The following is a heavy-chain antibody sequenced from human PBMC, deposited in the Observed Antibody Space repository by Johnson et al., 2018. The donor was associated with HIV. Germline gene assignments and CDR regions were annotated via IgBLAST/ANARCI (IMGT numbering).Heavy chain of an antibody. CDR3: AREAVPRGLQSAFGGAFDI. D-gene: IGHD3-16*01. CDR1: GFTVSSNY. Sequence: VQLVESGGGLVQPGGSLRLSCAASGFTVSSNYMSWVRQAPGKGLEWVSVIYSGGTTYYVDSMKGRFTISRDNSKNTLYLQMNSLRAEDTAVYYCAREAVPRGLQSAFGGAFDIWGQGTMVTVAA. V-gene: IGHV3-66*01. CDR2: IYSGGTT. J-gene: IGHJ3*02.